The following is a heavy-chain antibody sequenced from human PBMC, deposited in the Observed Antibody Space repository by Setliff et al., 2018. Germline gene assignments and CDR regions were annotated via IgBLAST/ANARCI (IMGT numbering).Heavy chain of an antibody. CDR3: RFWSSYYKNDY. D-gene: IGHD3-3*01. CDR1: GDSITSGSVY. CDR2: ISHSGST. V-gene: IGHV4-39*07. Sequence: PSETLSLTCTVSGDSITSGSVYWSWIRQPPGKGLEWIGEISHSGSTNYKPSLKSRVTMSVDKSKNQFSLNLNSVTAADTAVYYCRFWSSYYKNDYWAQGTLVTVSS. J-gene: IGHJ4*02.